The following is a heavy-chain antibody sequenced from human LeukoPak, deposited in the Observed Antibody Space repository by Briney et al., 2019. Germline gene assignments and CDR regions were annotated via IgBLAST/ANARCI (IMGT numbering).Heavy chain of an antibody. CDR2: ISYDGSTK. CDR3: AKAYCTGGSCYGRYYYGMDV. V-gene: IGHV3-30*18. D-gene: IGHD2-15*01. Sequence: GRSLRLSCAASGFTFSTYGIHWVRQAPGKGPEWLAVISYDGSTKYYADSVKGRFTISRDNSKNTMYLQMDSLRPEDTAVFYCAKAYCTGGSCYGRYYYGMDVWGQGTTVTVSS. CDR1: GFTFSTYG. J-gene: IGHJ6*02.